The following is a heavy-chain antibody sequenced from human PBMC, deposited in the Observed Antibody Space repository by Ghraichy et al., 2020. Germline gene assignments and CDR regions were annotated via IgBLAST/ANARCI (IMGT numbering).Heavy chain of an antibody. J-gene: IGHJ3*02. CDR1: GGSISSSSYY. D-gene: IGHD3-22*01. CDR2: IYYSGST. CDR3: ARPFHPLYYYDSSGYIQGDAFDI. V-gene: IGHV4-39*01. Sequence: SETLSLTCTVSGGSISSSSYYWGWIRQPPGKGLEWIGSIYYSGSTYYNPSLKSRVTISVDTSKNQFSLKLSSVTAADTAVYYCARPFHPLYYYDSSGYIQGDAFDIWGQGTMVTVSS.